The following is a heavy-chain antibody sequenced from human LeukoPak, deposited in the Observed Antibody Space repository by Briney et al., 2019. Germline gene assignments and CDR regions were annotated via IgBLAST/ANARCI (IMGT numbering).Heavy chain of an antibody. CDR2: ISSSSSTI. J-gene: IGHJ4*02. CDR3: ARGGYSYGYSYFDY. V-gene: IGHV3-48*04. Sequence: PGGSLRLSCAASGFTFSSYSMNWVRQAPGKGLEWVSYISSSSSTIYYADSVKGRFTISRDNAKNSLYLQMNSLRAEDTAVYYCARGGYSYGYSYFDYWGQGTLVTVSS. D-gene: IGHD5-18*01. CDR1: GFTFSSYS.